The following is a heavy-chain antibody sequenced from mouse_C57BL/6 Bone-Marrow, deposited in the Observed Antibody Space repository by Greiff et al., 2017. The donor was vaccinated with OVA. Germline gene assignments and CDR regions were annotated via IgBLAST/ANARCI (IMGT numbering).Heavy chain of an antibody. J-gene: IGHJ1*03. V-gene: IGHV2-2*01. Sequence: QVQLQQSGPGLVQPSQCLSITCTVSGFSLTSYGVHWVRQSPGKGLEWLGVIWSGGSTDYNAAFISRLSISKDNSKSQVFFKMNSLQADDTAIYYCARRGSSSWYFDVWGTGTTVTVSS. D-gene: IGHD1-1*01. CDR3: ARRGSSSWYFDV. CDR2: IWSGGST. CDR1: GFSLTSYG.